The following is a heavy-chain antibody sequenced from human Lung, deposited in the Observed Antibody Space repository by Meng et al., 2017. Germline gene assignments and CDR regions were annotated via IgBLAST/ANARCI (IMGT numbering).Heavy chain of an antibody. J-gene: IGHJ5*02. CDR2: ISSSSSYI. CDR1: GFSFSDDG. D-gene: IGHD3/OR15-3a*01. V-gene: IGHV3-21*02. Sequence: EVLLVESGGGLVKPGGSLRLSCAASGFSFSDDGMKWVRQAPGKGLEWVSSISSSSSYIYYADSVKGRFIVSRDNAKNSLYLQMNSLRAEDTAVYFCARWTLPWGQGTLVTVSS. CDR3: ARWTLP.